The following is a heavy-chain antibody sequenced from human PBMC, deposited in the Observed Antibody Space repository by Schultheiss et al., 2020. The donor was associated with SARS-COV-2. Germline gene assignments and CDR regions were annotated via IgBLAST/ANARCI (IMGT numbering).Heavy chain of an antibody. Sequence: GGSLRLSCAASGFTVSSNYMSWVRQAPGKGLEWVSVIYSGGSTYYADSVKGRFTISRDNSKNTLYLQMNSLRAEDTAVYYCAKSEYAGDWFDPWGQGTLVTVSS. CDR1: GFTVSSNY. D-gene: IGHD2-2*01. CDR2: IYSGGST. V-gene: IGHV3-53*01. J-gene: IGHJ5*02. CDR3: AKSEYAGDWFDP.